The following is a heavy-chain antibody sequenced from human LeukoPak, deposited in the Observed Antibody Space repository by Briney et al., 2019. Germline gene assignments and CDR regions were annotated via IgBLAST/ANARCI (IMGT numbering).Heavy chain of an antibody. CDR3: ARDYYGGNWFDP. V-gene: IGHV3-30*04. CDR1: GFTFCSYA. J-gene: IGHJ5*02. Sequence: GGSLRLSCAASGFTFCSYAMHWVREAPGKGLEWVSDISFDGSNKYYADSVKGRFTISRDNSKNTLYLQMNILRAEDTAVYYCARDYYGGNWFDPWGQGTLVTVS. CDR2: ISFDGSNK. D-gene: IGHD3-10*01.